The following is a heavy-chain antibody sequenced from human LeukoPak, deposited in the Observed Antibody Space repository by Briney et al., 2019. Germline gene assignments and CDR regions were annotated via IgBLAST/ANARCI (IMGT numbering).Heavy chain of an antibody. J-gene: IGHJ4*02. CDR2: IYYSGTT. CDR1: GGSISSYY. Sequence: SETLSLTCTVSGGSISSYYWNWIRQPPGKGQEWIGYIYYSGTTNYNPSLKSRVTISVDTSKNQFSLKLSSVTAADTAVYYCARIEYYYGSGSLDHWGQGTLVTVSS. CDR3: ARIEYYYGSGSLDH. D-gene: IGHD3-10*01. V-gene: IGHV4-59*12.